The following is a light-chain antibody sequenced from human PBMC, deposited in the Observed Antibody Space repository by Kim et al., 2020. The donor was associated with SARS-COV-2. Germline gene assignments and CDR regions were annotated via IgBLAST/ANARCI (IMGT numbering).Light chain of an antibody. CDR3: QTWGSGSVV. V-gene: IGLV4-69*01. CDR2: LDSDGSH. Sequence: QLVLTQSPSASASLGASVKLTCTLSSGHSSYAIAWHQQQPEKGPRYLMKLDSDGSHGKGDGIPDRFSGSSSGAERYLTISSLQSEDEADYYCQTWGSGSVVFGGGTQLTVL. J-gene: IGLJ2*01. CDR1: SGHSSYA.